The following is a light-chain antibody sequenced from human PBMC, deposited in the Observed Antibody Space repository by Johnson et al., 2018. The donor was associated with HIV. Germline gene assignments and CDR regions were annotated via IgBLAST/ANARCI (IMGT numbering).Light chain of an antibody. CDR3: GTWDSSLSAHYV. J-gene: IGLJ1*01. CDR2: DNN. V-gene: IGLV1-51*01. CDR1: SSNIGNKY. Sequence: QSLLTQPSSVSAAPGQKVTISCSGSSSNIGNKYVSWYQQLPGTAPKLLIYDNNKRPSGIPDRFSGSKSGTSATLGITGLQTGDEADYYCGTWDSSLSAHYVFGTGTKITVL.